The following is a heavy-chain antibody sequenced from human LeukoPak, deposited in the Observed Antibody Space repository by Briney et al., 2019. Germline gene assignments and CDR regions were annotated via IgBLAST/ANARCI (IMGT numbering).Heavy chain of an antibody. Sequence: GRSLRLSCAASGFTFSSYGMHWVRQAPGKGPEWVAVIWYDGSNKYYADSVKGRFTISRDNSKNTLYLQMNGLRAEDTAVYYCAKGTKIAVAGIPDYWGQGTLVTVSS. V-gene: IGHV3-33*06. CDR1: GFTFSSYG. J-gene: IGHJ4*02. CDR2: IWYDGSNK. D-gene: IGHD6-19*01. CDR3: AKGTKIAVAGIPDY.